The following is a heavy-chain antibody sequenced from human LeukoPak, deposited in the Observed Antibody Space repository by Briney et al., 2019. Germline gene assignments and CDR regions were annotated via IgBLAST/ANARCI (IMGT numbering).Heavy chain of an antibody. D-gene: IGHD5-18*01. CDR1: GGSISSSSYY. J-gene: IGHJ6*02. V-gene: IGHV4-39*01. CDR2: IYYSGST. CDR3: ARLRYGYGLYYGMDV. Sequence: SETLSLTCTVSGGSISSSSYYWVWIRQPPGKGLEWIGSIYYSGSTYYNPYLMSRVTISLDASKNKFSLKLSSVTAADTAVYYCARLRYGYGLYYGMDVWGQGTTVTVSS.